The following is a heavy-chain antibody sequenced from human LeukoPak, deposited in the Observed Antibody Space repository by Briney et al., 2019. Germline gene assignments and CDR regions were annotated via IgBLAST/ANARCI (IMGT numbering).Heavy chain of an antibody. CDR2: VKTDGST. J-gene: IGHJ4*02. CDR1: GFTFSSRW. Sequence: GGSLRLSCAVSGFTSGFTFSSRWMHWVRQAPGKGLVWVSPVKTDGSTNYADSVKGRFTVSRDNAKNTLYLQMNNLRVEDTALYFCHPLGYTSNWGQGTLVTVSS. V-gene: IGHV3-74*01. D-gene: IGHD6-19*01. CDR3: HPLGYTSN.